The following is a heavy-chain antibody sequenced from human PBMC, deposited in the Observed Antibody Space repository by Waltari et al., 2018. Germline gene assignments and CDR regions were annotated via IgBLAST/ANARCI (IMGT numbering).Heavy chain of an antibody. D-gene: IGHD1-26*01. V-gene: IGHV1-2*02. Sequence: QVQLVQSGAEVKKPGASVKVSCKASRYTFGSHYINGVRQAPGQGLEWRGGINPNMGGTNFAQKFKGRFTRTRDTSISKAYMDLSRLRVDDTAVYYCARDMGVGGNSDAFDIWGQGTMVTVSS. CDR2: INPNMGGT. CDR3: ARDMGVGGNSDAFDI. J-gene: IGHJ3*02. CDR1: RYTFGSHY.